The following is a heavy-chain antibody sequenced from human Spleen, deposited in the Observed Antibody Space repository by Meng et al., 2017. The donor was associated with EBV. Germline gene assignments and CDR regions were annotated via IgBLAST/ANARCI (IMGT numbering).Heavy chain of an antibody. Sequence: PLRESVPGLVQPSDPLSLARTCSGDSLRSFYSWGWIRQTPGRGLEWIGSVHYTGSTYYSPSLKSRVTVSVDTSKNQFSLRLTSVTAADTAVYYCARPFPSWQSPRLDPFGAWGQGTLVTVSS. V-gene: IGHV4-39*01. D-gene: IGHD6-19*01. J-gene: IGHJ5*02. CDR3: ARPFPSWQSPRLDPFGA. CDR1: GDSLRSFYS. CDR2: VHYTGST.